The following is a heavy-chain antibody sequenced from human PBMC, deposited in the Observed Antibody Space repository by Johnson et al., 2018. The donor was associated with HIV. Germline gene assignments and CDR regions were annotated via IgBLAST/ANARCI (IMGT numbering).Heavy chain of an antibody. CDR2: ISYDGSNK. J-gene: IGHJ3*02. Sequence: QVQLVESGGGVVQPGRSLRLSCAASGFTFSSYAMHWVRQAPGKGLEWVAVISYDGSNKYHAGSVKGRFSISRDNSKHTLYLQMKSLRAEDTAVYYCARVRVKRVSSSSWYGGAFDIWGLGTMVTVSS. CDR3: ARVRVKRVSSSSWYGGAFDI. CDR1: GFTFSSYA. D-gene: IGHD6-13*01. V-gene: IGHV3-30-3*01.